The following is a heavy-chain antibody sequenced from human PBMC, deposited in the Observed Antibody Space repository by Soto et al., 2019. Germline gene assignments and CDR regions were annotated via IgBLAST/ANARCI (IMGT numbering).Heavy chain of an antibody. V-gene: IGHV4-31*03. D-gene: IGHD3-3*01. CDR1: GGSISRGGYY. J-gene: IGHJ4*02. Sequence: SETLSLTCTVSGGSISRGGYYWSWIRQHPGKGLEWIGYIYYSGSTYYNPSLKSRVTISVDTSKNQFSLKLSSVTAADTAVYYCARGWSGYYMERRFDSWGQGTLVTV. CDR3: ARGWSGYYMERRFDS. CDR2: IYYSGST.